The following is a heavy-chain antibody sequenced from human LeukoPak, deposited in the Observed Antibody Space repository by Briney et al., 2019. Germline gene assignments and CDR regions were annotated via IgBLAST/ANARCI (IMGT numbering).Heavy chain of an antibody. V-gene: IGHV3-7*01. Sequence: PGGSLRLSCAASGFTFSNYWMTWVRQAPGKGLEWVANIKQDGSEKYYVDSVKGRFTISRDNAKNSLYLQMNSLRAEDTAVYYCASFPYVSWGVYYYFYMDVWGKGTTVTISS. CDR2: IKQDGSEK. CDR3: ASFPYVSWGVYYYFYMDV. J-gene: IGHJ6*03. CDR1: GFTFSNYW. D-gene: IGHD3-10*01.